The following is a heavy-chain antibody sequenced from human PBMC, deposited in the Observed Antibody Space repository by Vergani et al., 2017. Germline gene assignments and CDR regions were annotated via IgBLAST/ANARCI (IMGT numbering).Heavy chain of an antibody. CDR2: IYYSGST. CDR3: ARDEPGYCSSTSCYRPGGYYYYGMDV. V-gene: IGHV4-61*01. Sequence: QVQLQESGPGLVKPSQTLSLTCTVSGGSISSGSYYWSWIRQPPGKGLEWIGYIYYSGSTNYNPSLKSRVTISVDTSKNQFSLKLSSVTAADTAVYYCARDEPGYCSSTSCYRPGGYYYYGMDVWGQGTTVTVSS. D-gene: IGHD2-2*01. CDR1: GGSISSGSYY. J-gene: IGHJ6*02.